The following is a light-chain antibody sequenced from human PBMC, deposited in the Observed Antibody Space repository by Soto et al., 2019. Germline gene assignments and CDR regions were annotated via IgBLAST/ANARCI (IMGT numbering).Light chain of an antibody. V-gene: IGKV3-11*01. J-gene: IGKJ4*01. Sequence: EIVWTQSPATLSLSPGERATLSCRASQSVTNYLAWYQQKPGQAPRLLIYDASNRATGIPDRFSGSGSGTDFILTINRLEPEDFAVYYCQEFASNFGGGTKVDI. CDR3: QEFASN. CDR2: DAS. CDR1: QSVTNY.